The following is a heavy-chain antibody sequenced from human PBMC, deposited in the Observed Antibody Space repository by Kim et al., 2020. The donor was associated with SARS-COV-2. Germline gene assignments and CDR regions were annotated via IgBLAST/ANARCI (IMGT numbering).Heavy chain of an antibody. CDR2: ISAYNVNT. D-gene: IGHD3-3*01. J-gene: IGHJ4*02. CDR1: GYTFTSYG. V-gene: IGHV1-18*01. Sequence: ASVKVSCKASGYTFTSYGISWVRQAPGQGLEWMGWISAYNVNTNYAQKLQGRVTMTTDTSTSTAYMELRSLRSDDTAVYYCARDYYDFWSGYYIFDYWGQGTLVTVSS. CDR3: ARDYYDFWSGYYIFDY.